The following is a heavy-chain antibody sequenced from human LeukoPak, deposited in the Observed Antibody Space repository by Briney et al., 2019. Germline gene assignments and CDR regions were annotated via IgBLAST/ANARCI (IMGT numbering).Heavy chain of an antibody. CDR1: GGSISSGGYY. CDR2: IYYSGST. CDR3: ARQPNFKIVVVPAVKGAFDI. D-gene: IGHD2-2*01. Sequence: TSETLSLTCTVSGGSISSGGYYWSWIRQPPGKGLEWIGSIYYSGSTYYNPSLKSRVTISVDTSKNQFSLKLSSVTAADTAVYYCARQPNFKIVVVPAVKGAFDIWGQGTMVTVSS. J-gene: IGHJ3*02. V-gene: IGHV4-39*01.